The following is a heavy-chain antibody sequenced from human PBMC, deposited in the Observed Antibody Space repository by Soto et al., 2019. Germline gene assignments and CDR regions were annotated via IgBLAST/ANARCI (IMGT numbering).Heavy chain of an antibody. D-gene: IGHD3-22*01. CDR1: GFTFSSYW. J-gene: IGHJ4*02. CDR3: ERGDGDRYDGNGYLGRH. Sequence: EVQLVESGGGLVQPGESLTLSCAASGFTFSSYWMHWVRQAPGKGLVWVSRIKSDGSGTYYADSVKGRLTISRDNAKNTLYLQMISMRVEDTAVYFCERGDGDRYDGNGYLGRHWGQGTLVTVSS. V-gene: IGHV3-74*01. CDR2: IKSDGSGT.